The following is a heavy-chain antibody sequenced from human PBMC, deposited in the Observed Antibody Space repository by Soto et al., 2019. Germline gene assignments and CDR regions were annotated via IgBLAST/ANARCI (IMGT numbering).Heavy chain of an antibody. D-gene: IGHD1-26*01. Sequence: EVQLVESGGGLVQPGRSLRLSCAASGFTFDDYAMHWVRQAPGKGLEWVSGISWNSGSIGYADSVKGRFTISRDNAKKSLYLQMNSLRAEGTALYYCANGRGGSYGRYYFDYWGQGTLVTVSS. CDR1: GFTFDDYA. J-gene: IGHJ4*02. CDR3: ANGRGGSYGRYYFDY. V-gene: IGHV3-9*01. CDR2: ISWNSGSI.